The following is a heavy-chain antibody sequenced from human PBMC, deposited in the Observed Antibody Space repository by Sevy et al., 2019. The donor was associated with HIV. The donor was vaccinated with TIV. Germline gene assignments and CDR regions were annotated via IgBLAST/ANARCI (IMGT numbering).Heavy chain of an antibody. J-gene: IGHJ4*02. Sequence: GGSLRLSCAASGFTFSTYAMSWVRQAPGKGLEWVSGISGSGVTTYYADSVKGRFTISRDNSKNTLYLQINSLRAEDTAVYYCARETVSGYNLWGQGTLVTVSS. CDR2: ISGSGVTT. CDR1: GFTFSTYA. CDR3: ARETVSGYNL. D-gene: IGHD5-12*01. V-gene: IGHV3-23*01.